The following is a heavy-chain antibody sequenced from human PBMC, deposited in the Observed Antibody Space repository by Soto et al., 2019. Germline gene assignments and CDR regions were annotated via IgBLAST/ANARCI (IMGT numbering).Heavy chain of an antibody. V-gene: IGHV1-69*06. J-gene: IGHJ3*01. CDR3: ASLERVDAFDV. CDR1: GGTFSSYG. Sequence: QVQLVQSGAEVKKPGSSVKVSCKASGGTFSSYGITWVRQAPGQGLEWMGGIVPIFGSINLAQKFRGRLTITPDKSTSTVYMELSSLTSEDTAVYYCASLERVDAFDVLVQGTMVTVSS. CDR2: IVPIFGSI. D-gene: IGHD6-6*01.